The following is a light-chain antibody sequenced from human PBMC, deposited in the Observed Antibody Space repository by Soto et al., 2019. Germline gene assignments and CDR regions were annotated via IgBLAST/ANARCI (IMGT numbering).Light chain of an antibody. V-gene: IGKV1-27*01. Sequence: DIQMTQSPPSLSASVGDRVTITCRASQGISTYLAWYQQKPGKVPKLLIYAASTLQSGVPSRFSGSGSGTDFTLTITSLQPKDVATYYCQKDKCARFSFGPGTKVYIK. J-gene: IGKJ3*01. CDR1: QGISTY. CDR2: AAS. CDR3: QKDKCARFS.